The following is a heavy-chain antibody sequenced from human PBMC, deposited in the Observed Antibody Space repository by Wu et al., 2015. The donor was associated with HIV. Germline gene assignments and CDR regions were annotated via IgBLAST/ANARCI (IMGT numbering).Heavy chain of an antibody. CDR1: GGTFVNSA. CDR2: IIPLFGTT. D-gene: IGHD6-19*01. Sequence: QVQLVQSGAEMKEPGSSVKVSCKASGGTFVNSAFNWVRQVPGQGLEWMGGIIPLFGTTDYAQIFQGRVTITTDESTSTAYMRLTSLRSEDTAVYYCASPRSPGFSSAWPTYFDYWGQGTLVTVSS. J-gene: IGHJ4*02. CDR3: ASPRSPGFSSAWPTYFDY. V-gene: IGHV1-69*05.